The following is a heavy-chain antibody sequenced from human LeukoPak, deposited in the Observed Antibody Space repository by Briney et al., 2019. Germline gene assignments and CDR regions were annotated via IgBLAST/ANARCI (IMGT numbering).Heavy chain of an antibody. V-gene: IGHV3-23*01. CDR1: GFTFFNYA. CDR3: AKNVLRYFDWLGPFDY. D-gene: IGHD3-9*01. J-gene: IGHJ4*02. Sequence: PGGSLRLSCEASGFTFFNYAMSWVRQAPGKGLEWVSAISGSGGSTYYADSVKGRFTISRDNSKNTLYLQMNSLRAEDTAVYYCAKNVLRYFDWLGPFDYWGQGTLVTVSS. CDR2: ISGSGGST.